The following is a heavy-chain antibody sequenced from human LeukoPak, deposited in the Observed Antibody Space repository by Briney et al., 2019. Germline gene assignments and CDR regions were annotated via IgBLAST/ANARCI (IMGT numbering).Heavy chain of an antibody. J-gene: IGHJ3*02. D-gene: IGHD3-10*01. V-gene: IGHV3-33*01. CDR2: IWYDGTNK. CDR3: ARGRFGELSVATFDI. Sequence: GGSLRLSCAASGFTFNNYGMHWVRQVPGKGLEWVALIWYDGTNKYYGDSVKGRFTISRDNSKNTVYLQMNSLRAEDTAVYYCARGRFGELSVATFDIWGQGTMVTVSS. CDR1: GFTFNNYG.